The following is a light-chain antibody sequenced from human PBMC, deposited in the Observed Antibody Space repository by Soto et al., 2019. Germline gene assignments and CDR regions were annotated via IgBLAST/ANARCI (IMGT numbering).Light chain of an antibody. J-gene: IGKJ5*01. Sequence: HLTWPPFSMSETVGDRVVTSCRASQDISSQLAWFAQKPGRAPQLLIYAASTLHSGVPSRFSGSGSGTDFTLTISSLQPEDFATYYCPHLNTYPNTFCPGTLLEI. CDR3: PHLNTYPNT. CDR2: AAS. CDR1: QDISSQ. V-gene: IGKV1-9*01.